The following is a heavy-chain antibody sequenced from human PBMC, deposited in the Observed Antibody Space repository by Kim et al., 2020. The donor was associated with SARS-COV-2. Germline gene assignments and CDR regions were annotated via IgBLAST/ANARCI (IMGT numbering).Heavy chain of an antibody. D-gene: IGHD6-19*01. Sequence: LQGRVTMTTDTSTSTAYMELRSLRSDDTAVYYCARDRSGGGWYALDAFDIWGQGTMVTVSS. J-gene: IGHJ3*02. CDR3: ARDRSGGGWYALDAFDI. V-gene: IGHV1-18*01.